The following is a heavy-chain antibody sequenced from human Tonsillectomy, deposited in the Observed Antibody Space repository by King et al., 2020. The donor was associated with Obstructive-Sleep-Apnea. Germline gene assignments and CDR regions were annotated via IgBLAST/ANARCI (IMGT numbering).Heavy chain of an antibody. CDR2: IYHSGST. CDR1: GGSISSSNW. V-gene: IGHV4-4*02. J-gene: IGHJ5*02. D-gene: IGHD2-2*01. Sequence: LQLQESGPGLVKPSGTLSLTCAVSGGSISSSNWWRWVRQPPGKGLEWIGEIYHSGSTYHNPSLESRVTIPVDKSKNQFSLKLSSVSAADTAVYYCARDGAVPAATGWFDPWGLGTLVTISS. CDR3: ARDGAVPAATGWFDP.